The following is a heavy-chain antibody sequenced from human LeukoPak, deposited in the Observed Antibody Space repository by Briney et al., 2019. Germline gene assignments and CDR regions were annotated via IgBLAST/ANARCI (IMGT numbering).Heavy chain of an antibody. V-gene: IGHV3-23*01. J-gene: IGHJ4*02. D-gene: IGHD1-1*01. CDR2: ISGSGGST. CDR1: GFTFSSYA. Sequence: PGGSLRLSCAASGFTFSSYAMSWVRQAPGKGLEWVSAISGSGGSTYYADSVKGRFTISRDDAKNSLYLQMNSLRAEDTAVYYCTRGHLPGLPQPSDYWGQGTLVTVSS. CDR3: TRGHLPGLPQPSDY.